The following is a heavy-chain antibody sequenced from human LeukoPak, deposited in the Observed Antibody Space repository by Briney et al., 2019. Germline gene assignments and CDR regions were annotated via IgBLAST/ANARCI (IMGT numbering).Heavy chain of an antibody. CDR2: IYYSGST. Sequence: PSETLSLTCTVSGGSISSSSYYWGWIRQPPGKGLEWIGSIYYSGSTYYNPSLKSRVTISVGTSKNQFSLKLSFVTAADTAVYYCARYSGSYFLFDYWGQGTLVTVSS. CDR1: GGSISSSSYY. CDR3: ARYSGSYFLFDY. D-gene: IGHD1-26*01. J-gene: IGHJ4*02. V-gene: IGHV4-39*01.